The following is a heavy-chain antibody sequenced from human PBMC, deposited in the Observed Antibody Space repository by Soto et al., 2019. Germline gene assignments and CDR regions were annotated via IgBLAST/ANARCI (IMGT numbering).Heavy chain of an antibody. CDR3: AKVEGSSGNSMDV. CDR1: GFTFSSYG. CDR2: ISYDGSNK. Sequence: LRLSCAASGFTFSSYGMHWVRQAPGKGLERVAVISYDGSNKYYADSVKGRFTISRDNSKNTLYLQMNSLRAEDTAVYYCAKVEGSSGNSMDVWGQGTTVTVSS. V-gene: IGHV3-30*18. J-gene: IGHJ6*02. D-gene: IGHD3-22*01.